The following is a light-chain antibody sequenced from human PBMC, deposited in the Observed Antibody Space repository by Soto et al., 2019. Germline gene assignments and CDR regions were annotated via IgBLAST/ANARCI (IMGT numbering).Light chain of an antibody. Sequence: QSVLTQPPSASGSPGQSVTISCTGTSSDVGGYKYVSWYQQHPGKAPKLIIYEVTKRPSGVPDRFSASKSGNTASLTVSGLQAEVFSYYYCSPCALPSYVGVFG. J-gene: IGLJ1*01. CDR1: SSDVGGYKY. V-gene: IGLV2-8*01. CDR2: EVT. CDR3: SPCALPSYVGV.